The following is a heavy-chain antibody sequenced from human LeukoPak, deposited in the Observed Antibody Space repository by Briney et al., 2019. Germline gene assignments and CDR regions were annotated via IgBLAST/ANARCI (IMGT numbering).Heavy chain of an antibody. V-gene: IGHV1-69*13. J-gene: IGHJ6*04. D-gene: IGHD5-12*01. CDR3: TRDRWGGGYTSRGMDV. CDR1: GGTFSSYA. Sequence: SVKVSCKASGGTFSSYAISWVRQAPGQGLEWMGGIIPIFGTANYAQKFQGRVTITADESTSTAYMELSSLRSEDTAVYYCTRDRWGGGYTSRGMDVWGKGTTVTISS. CDR2: IIPIFGTA.